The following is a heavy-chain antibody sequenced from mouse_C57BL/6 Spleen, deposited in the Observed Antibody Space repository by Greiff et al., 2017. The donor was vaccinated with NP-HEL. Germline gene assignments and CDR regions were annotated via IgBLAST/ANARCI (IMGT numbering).Heavy chain of an antibody. D-gene: IGHD2-14*01. CDR3: ARVGTYWYFDV. CDR1: GFTFSSYA. V-gene: IGHV5-4*03. CDR2: ISDGGSYT. Sequence: EVMPVESGGGLVKPGGSLKLSCAASGFTFSSYAMSWVRQTPEKRLEWVATISDGGSYTYYPDNVKGRFTISRDNAKNNLYLQMSHLKSEDTAMYYCARVGTYWYFDVWGTGTTVTVSS. J-gene: IGHJ1*03.